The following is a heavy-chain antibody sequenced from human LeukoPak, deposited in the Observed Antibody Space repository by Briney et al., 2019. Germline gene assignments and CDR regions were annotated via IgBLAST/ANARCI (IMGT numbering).Heavy chain of an antibody. CDR1: GGSFSGYY. CDR3: ARAPRRITFGGHLSWFDP. CDR2: INHSGST. Sequence: SETLSLTCAVYGGSFSGYYWSWIRQPPGKGLEWIGEINHSGSTNYNPSPKSRVTISVDTSKSQFSLKLSSVTAADTAVYYCARAPRRITFGGHLSWFDPWGQGTLVTVSS. J-gene: IGHJ5*02. V-gene: IGHV4-34*01. D-gene: IGHD3-16*01.